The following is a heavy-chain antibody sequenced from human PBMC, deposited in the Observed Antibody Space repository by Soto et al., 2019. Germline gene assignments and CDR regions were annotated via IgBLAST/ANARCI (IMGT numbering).Heavy chain of an antibody. CDR1: GGTFSSYT. V-gene: IGHV1-69*02. D-gene: IGHD2-15*01. CDR2: IIPILGIA. CDR3: ARAGYCSGGSCYWYFDL. J-gene: IGHJ2*01. Sequence: GASVKVSCKASGGTFSSYTISWVRQAPGQGLEWMGRIIPILGIANYAQKFQGKVTITADKSTSTAYMELSSLRSEDTAVCYCARAGYCSGGSCYWYFDLWGRGTLVTVSS.